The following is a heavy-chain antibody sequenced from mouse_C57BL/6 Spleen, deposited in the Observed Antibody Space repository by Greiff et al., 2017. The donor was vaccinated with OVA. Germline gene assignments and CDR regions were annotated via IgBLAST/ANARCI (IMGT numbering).Heavy chain of an antibody. J-gene: IGHJ3*01. CDR1: GYTFTSYW. CDR3: ASNWESFAWFAY. D-gene: IGHD4-1*01. V-gene: IGHV1-69*01. Sequence: VQLQQPGAELVMPGASVKLSCKASGYTFTSYWMHWVKQRPGQGLEWIGEIDPSDSYTNCNQKFKGKSTLTVDKSSSTAYMQLSSLTSEDSAVYYCASNWESFAWFAYWGQGTLVTVSA. CDR2: IDPSDSYT.